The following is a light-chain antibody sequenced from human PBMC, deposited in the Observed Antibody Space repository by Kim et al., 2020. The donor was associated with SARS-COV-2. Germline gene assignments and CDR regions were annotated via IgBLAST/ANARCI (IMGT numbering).Light chain of an antibody. CDR2: NVS. CDR3: SSYAGTDTFL. Sequence: GQSGAISCTGASSDVGAYNYVSWYQQHPGKAPKLIIYNVSERPSGVTDRFSGSKSGNTASLTISGLQGDDEADYYCSSYAGTDTFLIGGGTKVTVL. V-gene: IGLV2-11*01. CDR1: SSDVGAYNY. J-gene: IGLJ2*01.